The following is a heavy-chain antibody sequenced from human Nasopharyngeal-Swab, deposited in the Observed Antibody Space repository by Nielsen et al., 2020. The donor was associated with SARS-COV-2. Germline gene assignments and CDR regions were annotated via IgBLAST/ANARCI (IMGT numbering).Heavy chain of an antibody. CDR2: ISSSSSYI. V-gene: IGHV3-21*01. J-gene: IGHJ6*02. CDR3: ASLWGMDV. Sequence: GGSLRLSCAASGFTFNNYNFNWVRQAPGKGLEWVSSISSSSSYIYYADSVKGRFTISRDNAKNSLYLQMNSPRAEDTAVYYCASLWGMDVWGQGTTVTVSS. D-gene: IGHD2/OR15-2a*01. CDR1: GFTFNNYN.